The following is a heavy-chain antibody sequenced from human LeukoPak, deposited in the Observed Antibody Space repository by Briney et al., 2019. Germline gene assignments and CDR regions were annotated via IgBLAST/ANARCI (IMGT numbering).Heavy chain of an antibody. Sequence: GGSLRLSCAASGFTFSSYWMHWVRQAPGKGLVWVSRINSDGSSTSYADSVKGRFTISRDNAKNSLYLQMDSLRDGDTAVYYCARDSGNSFDYWGQGTLVTVSS. CDR3: ARDSGNSFDY. J-gene: IGHJ4*02. CDR1: GFTFSSYW. CDR2: INSDGSST. V-gene: IGHV3-74*01.